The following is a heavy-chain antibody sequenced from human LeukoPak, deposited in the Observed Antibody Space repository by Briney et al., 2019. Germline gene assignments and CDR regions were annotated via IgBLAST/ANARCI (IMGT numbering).Heavy chain of an antibody. CDR3: AKDLGNDYYNFGMDV. Sequence: GGSLRLSCAASGFDDFGMHWVRQAPGKGLEWVSVISADGGRTRYADSVKGRFTSSRDNSKNSLYLQMNSLRTDDTALYYCAKDLGNDYYNFGMDVWSQGTTATVSS. D-gene: IGHD4-23*01. CDR1: GFDDFG. CDR2: ISADGGRT. J-gene: IGHJ6*02. V-gene: IGHV3-43*02.